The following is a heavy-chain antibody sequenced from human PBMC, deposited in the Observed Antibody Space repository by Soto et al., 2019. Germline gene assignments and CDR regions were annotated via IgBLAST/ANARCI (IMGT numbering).Heavy chain of an antibody. Sequence: EVQLVESGGGLIQPGGSLRLSCVASGFIVSSNQMSWVRQAPGKGLEWVSVIYSGHTTYYADSVDGRFTISRDDYKNTWYLQMNSLRVEDTAVYYCVRGPSDHKLRLVEWPYGDYWGQGALVSVSS. V-gene: IGHV3-53*01. D-gene: IGHD3-3*01. CDR1: GFIVSSNQ. J-gene: IGHJ4*02. CDR2: IYSGHTT. CDR3: VRGPSDHKLRLVEWPYGDY.